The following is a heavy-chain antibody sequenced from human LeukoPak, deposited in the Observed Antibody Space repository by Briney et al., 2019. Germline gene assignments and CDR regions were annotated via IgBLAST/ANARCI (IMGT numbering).Heavy chain of an antibody. CDR1: GGSISSYY. V-gene: IGHV4-59*08. CDR3: ASAHDYGDYVPLYFDY. D-gene: IGHD4-17*01. J-gene: IGHJ4*02. CDR2: IYYSGST. Sequence: PSETLSLTCTVSGGSISSYYWSWIRQPPGKGLEWIGYIYYSGSTNYNPSLKSRVTISVDTSKNQFSLKLSSVTAADTAVYYCASAHDYGDYVPLYFDYWGQGTLVTVSS.